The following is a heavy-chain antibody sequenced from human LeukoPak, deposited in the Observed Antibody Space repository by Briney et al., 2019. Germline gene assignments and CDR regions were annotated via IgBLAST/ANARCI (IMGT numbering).Heavy chain of an antibody. V-gene: IGHV3-21*01. D-gene: IGHD1-26*01. Sequence: GRSLRLSCAASGFTVSSYSMSWVRQAPGKGLELGSSISSSSSYIYYADSVKGRFTISRDNSKNSLYLQMNSLRAEDTAVYYCARAPARMGGYFDYWGQGTLVTVSS. CDR3: ARAPARMGGYFDY. J-gene: IGHJ4*02. CDR2: ISSSSSYI. CDR1: GFTVSSYS.